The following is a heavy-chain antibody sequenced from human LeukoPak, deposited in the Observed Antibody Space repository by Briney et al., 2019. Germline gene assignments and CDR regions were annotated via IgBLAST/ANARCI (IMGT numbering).Heavy chain of an antibody. Sequence: PSETLSLTCTVSGGSISSNTYSWNWIRQPAGKGLEWIGRMYTSGSTNYNPSLKSRVTISVDKSKNQFSLKLSSVTAADTAVYYCARGYSYGGWFDPWGQGTLVTVSS. CDR1: GGSISSNTYS. V-gene: IGHV4-61*02. J-gene: IGHJ5*02. CDR2: MYTSGST. CDR3: ARGYSYGGWFDP. D-gene: IGHD5-18*01.